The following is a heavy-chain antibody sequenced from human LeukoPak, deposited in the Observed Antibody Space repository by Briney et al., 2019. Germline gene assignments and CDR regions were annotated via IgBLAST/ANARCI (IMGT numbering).Heavy chain of an antibody. CDR3: ARTRRRGCGDPYYFDY. J-gene: IGHJ4*02. CDR2: IDWDGDK. V-gene: IGHV2-70*16. D-gene: IGHD4-17*01. Sequence: SGPVLVILTETLTLTCTFPGFSLSTSGMCVSWIRQPPGKDLEWLARIDWDGDKFYNTSLKTRLTSSKDTSKNLVVLTMTNLDPVDTGTYYCARTRRRGCGDPYYFDYWGPGTLVTVSS. CDR1: GFSLSTSGMC.